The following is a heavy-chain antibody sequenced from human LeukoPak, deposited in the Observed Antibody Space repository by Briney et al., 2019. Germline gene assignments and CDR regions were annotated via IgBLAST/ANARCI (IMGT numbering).Heavy chain of an antibody. V-gene: IGHV1-46*01. CDR3: ARGVGLRGYSGYDGSSSWDY. D-gene: IGHD5-12*01. CDR2: INPSGGST. J-gene: IGHJ4*02. Sequence: ASVKVSCKASGYTFTSYYMHWVRQAPGQGPEWMGIINPSGGSTSYAQKFQGRVTMTRDTSTSTVYMELSSLRSEDTAVYYCARGVGLRGYSGYDGSSSWDYWGQGTLVTVSS. CDR1: GYTFTSYY.